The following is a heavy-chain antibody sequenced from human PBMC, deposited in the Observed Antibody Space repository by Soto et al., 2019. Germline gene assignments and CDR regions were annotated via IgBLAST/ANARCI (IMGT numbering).Heavy chain of an antibody. Sequence: ESLKISFKGSGYSFTSYWISWVRQIPGKGLEWMGRIDPSDSYTNYSPSFQGHVTISADKSISTAYLQWSSLKASDTAMYYCARLPGCSSTSCYNEGIYYYYGMDVWGQGTTVTVSS. CDR3: ARLPGCSSTSCYNEGIYYYYGMDV. J-gene: IGHJ6*02. CDR2: IDPSDSYT. D-gene: IGHD2-2*02. V-gene: IGHV5-10-1*01. CDR1: GYSFTSYW.